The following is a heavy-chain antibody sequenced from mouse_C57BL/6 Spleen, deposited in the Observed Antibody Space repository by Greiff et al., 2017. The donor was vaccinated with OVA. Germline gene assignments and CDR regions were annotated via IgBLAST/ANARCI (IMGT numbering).Heavy chain of an antibody. Sequence: QVQLKQPGAELVKPGASVKLSCKASGYTFTSYWLQWVKQRPGQGLDGIGEIDPSDSFTNYNPKFKCKATLTVYTSSSTAYMQLSSLTSEDAAVYYGARGFTTVVDPFAYWGQGTLVTVSA. D-gene: IGHD1-1*01. CDR1: GYTFTSYW. CDR2: IDPSDSFT. CDR3: ARGFTTVVDPFAY. V-gene: IGHV1-50*01. J-gene: IGHJ3*01.